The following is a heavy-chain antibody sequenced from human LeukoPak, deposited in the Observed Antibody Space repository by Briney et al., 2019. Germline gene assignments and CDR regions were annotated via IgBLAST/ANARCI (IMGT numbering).Heavy chain of an antibody. CDR3: ARDLGYCSSTSCYGIDY. Sequence: PGGSLRLSCAASGFTFSSYGMHWVRQAPGKGLEWVAVIWYDGSSKYYADSVKGRFTISRDNSKNTLYLQMNSLRAEDTAVYYCARDLGYCSSTSCYGIDYWGQGTLVTVSS. CDR1: GFTFSSYG. CDR2: IWYDGSSK. D-gene: IGHD2-2*01. V-gene: IGHV3-33*01. J-gene: IGHJ4*02.